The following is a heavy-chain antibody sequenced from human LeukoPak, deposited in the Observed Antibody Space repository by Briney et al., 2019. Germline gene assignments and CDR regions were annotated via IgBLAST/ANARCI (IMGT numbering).Heavy chain of an antibody. CDR1: GGTFSSYA. J-gene: IGHJ6*03. Sequence: SVKVSCKASGGTFSSYAISWVRQAPGQGLAWMGRIIPIFGTANYAQKFQGRVTITADKSTSTAYMERSSLRSEDTAVYYCARDPLRSYMDVWGKGTTVTVSS. CDR3: ARDPLRSYMDV. V-gene: IGHV1-69*06. CDR2: IIPIFGTA.